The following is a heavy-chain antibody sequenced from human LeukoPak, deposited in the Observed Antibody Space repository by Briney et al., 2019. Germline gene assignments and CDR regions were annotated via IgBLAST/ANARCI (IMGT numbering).Heavy chain of an antibody. CDR3: ARDLGLRYFDWLPDY. D-gene: IGHD3-9*01. CDR1: GFTFSSYA. Sequence: GGSLRLSCAASGFTFSSYAMSWIRQAPGKGLEWVSYISSSGSTIYYADSVKGRFTISRDNAKNSLYLQMNSLRAEDTAVYYCARDLGLRYFDWLPDYWGQGTLVTVSS. CDR2: ISSSGSTI. V-gene: IGHV3-11*01. J-gene: IGHJ4*02.